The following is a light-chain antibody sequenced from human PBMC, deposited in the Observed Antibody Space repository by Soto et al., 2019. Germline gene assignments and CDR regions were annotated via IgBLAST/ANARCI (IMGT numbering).Light chain of an antibody. V-gene: IGKV4-1*01. CDR3: QRYYSTPYT. Sequence: DIVMTQSPDSLAVSLGERATINCKSSQTVLYSSNNKIYLAWYQQKPGQPPKLLIYWASTRESGVPDRFSGSGSGTDFTLTISSLQAEDVAVYYCQRYYSTPYTFGQGTKLEIK. CDR1: QTVLYSSNNKIY. CDR2: WAS. J-gene: IGKJ2*01.